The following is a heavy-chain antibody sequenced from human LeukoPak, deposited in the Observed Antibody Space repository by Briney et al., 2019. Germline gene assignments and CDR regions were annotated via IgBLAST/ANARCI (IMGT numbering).Heavy chain of an antibody. CDR1: GFSFSSYW. CDR2: INSDGRTT. D-gene: IGHD2-2*01. CDR3: ARPHYYCSSTSCPFDY. V-gene: IGHV3-74*01. J-gene: IGHJ4*02. Sequence: PGGSPRLSCAASGFSFSSYWMHWVRQAPGKGLVWVSRINSDGRTTSYADSVKGRFTISRDNAKNTLYLQMNSLRAEDTAVYYCARPHYYCSSTSCPFDYWGQGTLVTVSS.